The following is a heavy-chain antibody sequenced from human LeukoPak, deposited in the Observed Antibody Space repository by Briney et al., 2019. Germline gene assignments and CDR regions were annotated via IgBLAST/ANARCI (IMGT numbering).Heavy chain of an antibody. V-gene: IGHV2-5*02. Sequence: SGPTLVNPTQTLTLTCTFSGFSLSISGVGVGWIRQPPGKALEWLALIYWDDDKYYSPSLKNRLTITKDTSKNQVVLTMTNLDPVDTATYYCAHLDYADYPTDDAFDIWGQGTMVTVSS. D-gene: IGHD4-17*01. CDR3: AHLDYADYPTDDAFDI. J-gene: IGHJ3*02. CDR2: IYWDDDK. CDR1: GFSLSISGVG.